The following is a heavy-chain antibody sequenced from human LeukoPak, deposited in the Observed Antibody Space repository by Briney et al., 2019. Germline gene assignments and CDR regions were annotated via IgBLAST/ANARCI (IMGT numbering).Heavy chain of an antibody. CDR1: GGSISSDKW. D-gene: IGHD3-22*01. V-gene: IGHV4-4*02. CDR3: VRDFDSSGSDAFDI. CDR2: IYHSGAT. J-gene: IGHJ3*02. Sequence: SETLSLTWSVSGGSISSDKWWNWVRQSPGKGLEWIGEIYHSGATAYNPSLKSRLSISVDKSKNQFSLRLTSVTAADTAVYYCVRDFDSSGSDAFDIWGQGTMVTVSS.